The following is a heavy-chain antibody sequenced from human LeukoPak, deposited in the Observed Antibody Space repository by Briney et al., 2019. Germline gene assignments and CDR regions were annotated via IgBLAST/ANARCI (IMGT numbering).Heavy chain of an antibody. V-gene: IGHV3-23*01. CDR1: GFTFSSYA. CDR3: ARPGCGGNCYYRMDV. CDR2: VSYDITRT. D-gene: IGHD2-21*01. Sequence: GGSLRLSCAASGFTFSSYAMTRVRQAPGKGLEWISAVSYDITRTFYADSVKGRFAISRDNSRNTLFLQMNSLRADDTAVCYCARPGCGGNCYYRMDVWGKGTTVTVSS. J-gene: IGHJ6*04.